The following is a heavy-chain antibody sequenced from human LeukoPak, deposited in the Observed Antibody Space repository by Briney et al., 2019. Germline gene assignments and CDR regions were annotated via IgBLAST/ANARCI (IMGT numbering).Heavy chain of an antibody. V-gene: IGHV1-18*01. Sequence: ASVKVSCKASGYTFTSYGISWVRQAPGQGLEWMGWISAYNGNTNYAQKLQGRVTMTTDTSTSTAYMELRSLRSDDTAVYYCARPLGPANPHGDLDYWGQGTLVTVSS. J-gene: IGHJ4*02. CDR3: ARPLGPANPHGDLDY. CDR1: GYTFTSYG. CDR2: ISAYNGNT. D-gene: IGHD4-17*01.